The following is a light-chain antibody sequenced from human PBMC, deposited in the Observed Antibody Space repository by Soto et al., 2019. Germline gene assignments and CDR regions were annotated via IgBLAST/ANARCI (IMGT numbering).Light chain of an antibody. V-gene: IGKV3-15*01. CDR2: GAS. J-gene: IGKJ1*01. CDR3: QQYNNWPPWT. Sequence: EIVMTQSPATLSVSPGERATLSCRASQSLSNNLAWYQQKPGQAPRLLIYGASTRATGIPARFSGSGSGTEFTLTISRLQSEDFAVYYCQQYNNWPPWTFGQGTKVEIK. CDR1: QSLSNN.